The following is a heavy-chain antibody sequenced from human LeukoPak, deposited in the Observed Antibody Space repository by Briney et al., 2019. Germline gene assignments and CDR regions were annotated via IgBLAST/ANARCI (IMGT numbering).Heavy chain of an antibody. D-gene: IGHD2-2*01. CDR2: IWYDGSNK. CDR1: GFTFSSYG. V-gene: IGHV3-33*01. Sequence: GGSLRLSCAASGFTFSSYGMHWVRQAPGKGLEWVAAIWYDGSNKYYADSVKGRFTISRDNSKNTLYLQMNSLRAEDTAAYYCARGAMLNIDYWGQGTLVTVSS. CDR3: ARGAMLNIDY. J-gene: IGHJ4*02.